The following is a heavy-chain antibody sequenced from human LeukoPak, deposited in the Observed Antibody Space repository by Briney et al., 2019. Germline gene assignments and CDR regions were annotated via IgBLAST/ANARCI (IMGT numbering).Heavy chain of an antibody. Sequence: PGGSLRLSCAASGFTFNLLAMNWVRQAPGKGLEWVSLISESGDKTYYADSVKGRFTISRDNSKSTLFLQMNSLRAEDTALYYCAKGAWFDNWGQGTLVTVSS. J-gene: IGHJ4*02. CDR2: ISESGDKT. V-gene: IGHV3-23*01. CDR3: AKGAWFDN. CDR1: GFTFNLLA.